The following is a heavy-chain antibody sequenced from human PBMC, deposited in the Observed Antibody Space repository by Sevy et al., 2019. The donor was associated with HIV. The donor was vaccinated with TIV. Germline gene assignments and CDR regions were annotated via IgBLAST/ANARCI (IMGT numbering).Heavy chain of an antibody. J-gene: IGHJ4*02. D-gene: IGHD5-12*01. CDR3: AKDVSDGYNYFLDF. CDR2: ISNDGGNQ. CDR1: GFTFRSYG. Sequence: GGSLRLSCAASGFTFRSYGMHWVRQAPGKGLEWVAVISNDGGNQYYADSVKGRFTISRANSKNTVYLQMNSLRAEDTAVYYCAKDVSDGYNYFLDFWGQGALVTVSS. V-gene: IGHV3-30*18.